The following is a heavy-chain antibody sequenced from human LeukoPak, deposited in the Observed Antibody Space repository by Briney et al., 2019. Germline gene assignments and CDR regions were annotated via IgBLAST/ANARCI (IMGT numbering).Heavy chain of an antibody. V-gene: IGHV4-34*01. CDR1: GGSFSGYY. J-gene: IGHJ5*02. Sequence: SETLSLTCAVYGGSFSGYYWSWIRQPPGKGLEWIGAINHSGSTNYNPSLKSRVTISVDTSKNQFSLKLSSVTAADTAVYYCARGGPPVAGTNNNWFDPWGQGTLVTVSS. CDR3: ARGGPPVAGTNNNWFDP. D-gene: IGHD6-19*01. CDR2: INHSGST.